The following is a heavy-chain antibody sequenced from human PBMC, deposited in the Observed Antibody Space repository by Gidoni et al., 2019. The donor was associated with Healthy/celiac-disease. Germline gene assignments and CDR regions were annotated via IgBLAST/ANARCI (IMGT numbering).Heavy chain of an antibody. J-gene: IGHJ3*02. D-gene: IGHD4-17*01. CDR1: GRSIISSSYY. CDR3: ARHDYGGNSGAFDI. V-gene: IGHV4-39*01. CDR2: ISYSGST. Sequence: QLQLQESGPGLVKPSETLSLTCTVSGRSIISSSYYWGWIRQPPGKGLEWIVGISYSGSTYYNPSLKSRVTISVDTSKNQFSLKLSSVTAADTAVYYCARHDYGGNSGAFDIWGQGTMVTVSS.